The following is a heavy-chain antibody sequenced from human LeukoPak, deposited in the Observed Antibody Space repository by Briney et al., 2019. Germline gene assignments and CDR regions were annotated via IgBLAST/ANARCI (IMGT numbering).Heavy chain of an antibody. CDR3: AKERVRCSSASCYPDAFDI. D-gene: IGHD2-2*01. Sequence: GGSLRLSCAASGFTFSSYAMSWVRQAPGKGLEWVSAISGSGGSTYYADSVKGRFTISRDNSKNTLYLQMNSLRAEDTAVYYCAKERVRCSSASCYPDAFDIWGQGTMVTVSS. CDR2: ISGSGGST. J-gene: IGHJ3*02. V-gene: IGHV3-23*01. CDR1: GFTFSSYA.